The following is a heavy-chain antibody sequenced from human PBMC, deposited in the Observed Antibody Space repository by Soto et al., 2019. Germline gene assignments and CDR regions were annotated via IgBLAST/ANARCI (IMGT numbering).Heavy chain of an antibody. V-gene: IGHV1-69*06. D-gene: IGHD3-10*01. CDR2: IIPIFGTA. CDR1: GGTFSSYA. J-gene: IGHJ6*02. CDR3: ARDGPLSGSGSYYPPGDYYYYGMDF. Sequence: SVKVSCKASGGTFSSYAISWVRQAPGQGLEWMGGIIPIFGTANYAQKFQGRVTITADKSTSTAYMELSSLRSEDTAVYYCARDGPLSGSGSYYPPGDYYYYGMDFWGQGTTVTVSS.